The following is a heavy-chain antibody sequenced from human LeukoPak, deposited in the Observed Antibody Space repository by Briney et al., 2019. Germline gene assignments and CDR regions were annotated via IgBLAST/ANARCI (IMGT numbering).Heavy chain of an antibody. CDR1: GFTFDDYT. CDR3: AKDIGGDPSPGMDV. J-gene: IGHJ6*02. CDR2: ISWDGGST. D-gene: IGHD4-17*01. V-gene: IGHV3-43*01. Sequence: PGGSLRLSCAASGFTFDDYTMHWVRQAPGKGLEWVSLISWDGGSTYYADSVKGRFTISRDNSKNSLYLQMNSLRTEDTALYYCAKDIGGDPSPGMDVWGQGTTVTVSS.